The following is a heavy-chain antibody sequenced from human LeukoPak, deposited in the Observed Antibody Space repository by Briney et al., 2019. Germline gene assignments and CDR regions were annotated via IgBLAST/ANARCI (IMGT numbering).Heavy chain of an antibody. J-gene: IGHJ4*02. V-gene: IGHV3-74*01. CDR1: GFTFSSQW. CDR2: INTDGSST. D-gene: IGHD4-11*01. Sequence: PGGSLRLSCAASGFTFSSQWMHWVRQAPGKGLVWVSKINTDGSSTNYADSVKGRFTISRDNAKNTLYLQMNSLRAEDTAVYYCASLHYSNSVYWGQGTLVTVSS. CDR3: ASLHYSNSVY.